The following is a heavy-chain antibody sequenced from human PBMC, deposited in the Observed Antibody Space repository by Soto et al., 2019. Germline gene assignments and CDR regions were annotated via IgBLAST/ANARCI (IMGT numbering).Heavy chain of an antibody. Sequence: QVQLVQSGAEVKKPGASVKVSCKASGYTFNTYGITWVRQAPGQGLEWMGWIYPYNSNTNYAQNLQGRVTMTTDTSTSTAYMELRSLRSDDTAVYYCARGGDEMTMRVVADYWGQGTLVTVCS. CDR3: ARGGDEMTMRVVADY. V-gene: IGHV1-18*01. CDR2: IYPYNSNT. D-gene: IGHD3-22*01. CDR1: GYTFNTYG. J-gene: IGHJ4*02.